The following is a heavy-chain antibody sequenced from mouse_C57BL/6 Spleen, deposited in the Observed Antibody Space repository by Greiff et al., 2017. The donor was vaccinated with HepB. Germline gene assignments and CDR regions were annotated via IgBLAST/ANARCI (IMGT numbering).Heavy chain of an antibody. J-gene: IGHJ1*03. CDR1: GYTFTSYW. CDR3: ARSRGTWYFDG. D-gene: IGHD3-3*01. CDR2: IHPNSGST. V-gene: IGHV1-64*01. Sequence: QVQLQQPGAELVKPGASVKLSCKASGYTFTSYWMHWVKQRPGQGLEWIGMIHPNSGSTNYNEKFKSKATLTVDKSSSTAYMQLSSLTSEDSAVYYCARSRGTWYFDGWGTGTTVTVSS.